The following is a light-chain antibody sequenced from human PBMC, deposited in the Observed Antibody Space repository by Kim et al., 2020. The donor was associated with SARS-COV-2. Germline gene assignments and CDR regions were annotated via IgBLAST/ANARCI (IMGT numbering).Light chain of an antibody. J-gene: IGLJ3*02. CDR2: DVS. V-gene: IGLV2-11*01. Sequence: GQSVNISCIGSSGDVGSYTYASWYQHHPGQAPNLMIYDVSRRPSGVPDRFSGSTSGNTASLTISGLQAEDEADYSCCSYAGSYTGVFGGGTQLTVL. CDR3: CSYAGSYTGV. CDR1: SGDVGSYTY.